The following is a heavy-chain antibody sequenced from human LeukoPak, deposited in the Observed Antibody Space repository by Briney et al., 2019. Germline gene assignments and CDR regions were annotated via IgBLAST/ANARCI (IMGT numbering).Heavy chain of an antibody. CDR2: IYYSGST. Sequence: SETLSLTCAVYGGSFSGYYWSWIRQPPGKGLEWIGYIYYSGSTNYNPSPESRRTISVDTSMTQFSLKPSSVTAAHTAVYYCARGWRQLVRRGLVWFDPWGQGTLVTVSS. V-gene: IGHV4-59*12. J-gene: IGHJ5*02. CDR3: ARGWRQLVRRGLVWFDP. D-gene: IGHD6-6*01. CDR1: GGSFSGYY.